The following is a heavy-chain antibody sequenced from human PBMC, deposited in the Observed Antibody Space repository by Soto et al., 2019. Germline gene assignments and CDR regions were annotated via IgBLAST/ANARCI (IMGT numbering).Heavy chain of an antibody. Sequence: EVLLLESGGALVQPGGSLRLSCAASGFTFSSFAMSWVRQGPEKGLEWVSGISTGGGNTYYAASVKGRFTISRDNSKNTLYLQMNRLRAEDASTHYSARDVMKGFDYWGQGTLVTVSS. CDR1: GFTFSSFA. D-gene: IGHD2-8*01. J-gene: IGHJ4*02. CDR3: ARDVMKGFDY. CDR2: ISTGGGNT. V-gene: IGHV3-23*01.